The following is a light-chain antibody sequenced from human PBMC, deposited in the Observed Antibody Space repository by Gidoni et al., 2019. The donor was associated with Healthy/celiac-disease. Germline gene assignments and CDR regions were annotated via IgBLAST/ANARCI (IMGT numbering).Light chain of an antibody. Sequence: YELTQPPSVSVSPGQTASITCSGDKLGAKYACWYQQKPGQSPVLVIYQDSKRPAGIPERFSGSNSGNTATLTISGTQAMDEADYYCQAWDSSPYVVFGGGTKLTVL. J-gene: IGLJ2*01. CDR2: QDS. CDR3: QAWDSSPYVV. CDR1: KLGAKY. V-gene: IGLV3-1*01.